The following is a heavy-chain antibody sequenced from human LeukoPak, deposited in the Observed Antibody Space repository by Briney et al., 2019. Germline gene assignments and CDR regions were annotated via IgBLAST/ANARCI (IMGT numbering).Heavy chain of an antibody. D-gene: IGHD1-14*01. CDR1: GFTFTGYY. CDR2: INPNSGGT. CDR3: ARAPEDEPFDY. V-gene: IGHV1-2*04. Sequence: ASVKVSCKTSGFTFTGYYMHWVRQAPGQGLEWMGWINPNSGGTNYAQKFQGWVTMTRDTSISTAYMELSRLRSDDTAVYYCARAPEDEPFDYWGQGTLVTVSS. J-gene: IGHJ4*02.